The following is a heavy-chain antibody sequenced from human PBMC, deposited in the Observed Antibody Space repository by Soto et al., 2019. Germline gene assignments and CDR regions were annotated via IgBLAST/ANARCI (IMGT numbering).Heavy chain of an antibody. CDR3: ARDIEQQLVDYYYYGMDV. CDR1: GFTFSSYS. D-gene: IGHD6-13*01. J-gene: IGHJ6*02. V-gene: IGHV3-21*01. Sequence: GGSLRLSCAASGFTFSSYSMNWVRQAPGKGREWVSSISSSSSYIYYADSVKGRFTISRDNAKNSLYLQMNSLRAEDTAVYYFARDIEQQLVDYYYYGMDVRGPVPTVTVSS. CDR2: ISSSSSYI.